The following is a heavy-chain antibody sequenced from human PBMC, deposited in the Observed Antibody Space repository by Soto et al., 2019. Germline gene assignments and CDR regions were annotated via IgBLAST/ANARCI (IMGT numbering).Heavy chain of an antibody. CDR3: VRRETAAATDWWFAP. V-gene: IGHV4-39*01. CDR2: IYYSGST. D-gene: IGHD2-15*01. J-gene: IGHJ5*01. Sequence: SETLSLTCTVSGGSISSSSFHWGWIRQPPGKGLEWIGSIYYSGSTYYSPSLKSRVTISVDTSKNQFSLKLSSVTAADTAVYYCVRRETAAATDWWFAPRCQAPLVT. CDR1: GGSISSSSFH.